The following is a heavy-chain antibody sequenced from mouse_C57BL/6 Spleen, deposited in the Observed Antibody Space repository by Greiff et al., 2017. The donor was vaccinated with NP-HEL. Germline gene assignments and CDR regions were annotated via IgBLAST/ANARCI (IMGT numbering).Heavy chain of an antibody. J-gene: IGHJ2*01. CDR3: TDYYSNYDYFDY. D-gene: IGHD2-5*01. CDR1: GYTFTDYE. CDR2: IDPETGGT. Sequence: VQLQQSGAELVRPGASVTLSCKASGYTFTDYEMHWVKQTPVHGLEWIGAIDPETGGTAYNQKFKGKAILTADKSSSTAYMELRSLTSEDSAVYYCTDYYSNYDYFDYWGQGTTLTVSS. V-gene: IGHV1-15*01.